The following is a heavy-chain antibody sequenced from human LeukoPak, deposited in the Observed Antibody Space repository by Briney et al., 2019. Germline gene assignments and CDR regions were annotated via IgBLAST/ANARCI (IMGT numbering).Heavy chain of an antibody. J-gene: IGHJ5*02. Sequence: EASVKVSCKTSGYPFTKWEINWVRQAAGQGLEWLGWVHPDNGNTYYAQRFRGRVTMSRDTSTTTAYMELSGLRSNDTAVYFCGTGPRNDPWGQGTLVTVSS. CDR1: GYPFTKWE. D-gene: IGHD1-14*01. CDR3: GTGPRNDP. CDR2: VHPDNGNT. V-gene: IGHV1-8*01.